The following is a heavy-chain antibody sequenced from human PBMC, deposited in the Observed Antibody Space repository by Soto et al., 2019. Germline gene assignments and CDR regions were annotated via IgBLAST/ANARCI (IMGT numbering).Heavy chain of an antibody. J-gene: IGHJ6*02. Sequence: GELPGAGPGPVKAFGTLALTCAVACCPLDTSNWGSWVRQPPGKGLEWIGEIFHSGNTYYNPSLASRVTISVDTSKNQFSLNLRSVTAADTAVYYCARRTWGMDVWGQGTTVTVSS. V-gene: IGHV4-4*02. CDR3: ARRTWGMDV. D-gene: IGHD2-8*01. CDR2: IFHSGNT. CDR1: CCPLDTSNW.